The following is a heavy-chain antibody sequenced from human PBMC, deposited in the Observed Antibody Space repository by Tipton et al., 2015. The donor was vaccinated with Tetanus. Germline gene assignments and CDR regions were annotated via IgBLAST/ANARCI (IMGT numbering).Heavy chain of an antibody. V-gene: IGHV4-31*03. D-gene: IGHD3-10*01. CDR2: ISNSGST. CDR1: GGSISSDGAY. J-gene: IGHJ6*02. Sequence: TLSLTSTVSGGSISSDGAYWSWIRQHPGEGLEWIGYISNSGSTYYNPSLKSRVTISVDTSQKQISLKVNSVTAADTAVYYCARDRGVRGGYYYYHGMDVWGQGTTVTVSS. CDR3: ARDRGVRGGYYYYHGMDV.